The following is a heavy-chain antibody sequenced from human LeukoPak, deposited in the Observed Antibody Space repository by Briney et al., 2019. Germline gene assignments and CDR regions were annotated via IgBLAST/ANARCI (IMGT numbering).Heavy chain of an antibody. CDR2: IIPIFGTA. Sequence: SVKVSCEASGGTFSSYAISWVRQAPGQGLEWMGGIIPIFGTANYAQKFQGRVTITADESTSTAYMELSSLRSEDTAVYYCEVVGATTASDDYWGQGTLVTVSS. CDR1: GGTFSSYA. V-gene: IGHV1-69*13. CDR3: EVVGATTASDDY. D-gene: IGHD1-26*01. J-gene: IGHJ4*02.